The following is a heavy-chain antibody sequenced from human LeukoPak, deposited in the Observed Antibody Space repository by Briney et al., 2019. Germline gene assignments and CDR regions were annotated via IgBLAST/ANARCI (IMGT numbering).Heavy chain of an antibody. D-gene: IGHD3-10*01. CDR2: ISGDGGST. J-gene: IGHJ4*02. V-gene: IGHV3-43*02. CDR1: GGSVSSGSYY. CDR3: AKGGLLWFGECDY. Sequence: QPSETLSLTCTVSGGSVSSGSYYWSWIRQPPGKGLEWVSLISGDGGSTYYADSVKGRFTISRDNSKNSLYLQMNSLRTEDTALYYCAKGGLLWFGECDYWGQGTLVTVSS.